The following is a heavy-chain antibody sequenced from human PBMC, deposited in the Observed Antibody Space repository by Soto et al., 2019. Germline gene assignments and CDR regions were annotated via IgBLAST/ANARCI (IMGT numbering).Heavy chain of an antibody. J-gene: IGHJ4*02. CDR2: IVGNGKTT. V-gene: IGHV3-23*01. D-gene: IGHD3-22*01. CDR1: EFTFRNYA. CDR3: TTVNPYISDSRGHCY. Sequence: EVQLLESGGGLVQPGGSLRLACVASEFTFRNYAMSWVRQAPGKGLEWVSSIVGNGKTTYYADSVKGRFTISRDNSENTVFLQMNSLKTEDTAVYYCTTVNPYISDSRGHCYWGQGTLVTVSS.